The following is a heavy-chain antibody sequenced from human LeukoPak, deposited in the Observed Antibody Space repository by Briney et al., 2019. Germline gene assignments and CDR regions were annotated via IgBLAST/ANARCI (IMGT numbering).Heavy chain of an antibody. Sequence: PGGSLRLSCVASGFTFRSHWMSWVRQAPGKGLEWVATIKQHGSETYYVDSVEGRFTISRDNAKNSLYLQMDSLRAEDTAVYYCVSQEVVPHWGQGTLVSVSS. CDR3: VSQEVVPH. CDR2: IKQHGSET. J-gene: IGHJ4*02. V-gene: IGHV3-7*01. CDR1: GFTFRSHW. D-gene: IGHD2-15*01.